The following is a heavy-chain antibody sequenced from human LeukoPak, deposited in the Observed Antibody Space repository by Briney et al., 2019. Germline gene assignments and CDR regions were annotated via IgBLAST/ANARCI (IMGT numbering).Heavy chain of an antibody. CDR3: ARRAGAYSHPYDY. CDR1: GFTFSRNS. Sequence: GGSLRLSCEASGFTFSRNSMNSVRQAPEKGLEWVSEINNSGSTTYYADSVKGRFTISRDNAKNSLYLQMNSLRAEDTAVYYCARRAGAYSHPYDYWGQGTLVTVSS. J-gene: IGHJ4*02. CDR2: INNSGSTT. D-gene: IGHD4/OR15-4a*01. V-gene: IGHV3-48*01.